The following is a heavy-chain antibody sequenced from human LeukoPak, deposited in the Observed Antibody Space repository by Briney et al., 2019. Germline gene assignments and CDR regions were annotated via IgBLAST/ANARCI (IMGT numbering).Heavy chain of an antibody. CDR3: ARDQGVGDSSGYPLDY. D-gene: IGHD3-22*01. CDR2: IYYSGST. V-gene: IGHV4-31*03. J-gene: IGHJ4*02. CDR1: GGSISSGGYY. Sequence: SQTLSLTCTVSGGSISSGGYYWSWIRQHPGKGLEWIGYIYYSGSTYYNPSLKSRVTISVDTSKNQFSLKLSSVTAADTAVYYCARDQGVGDSSGYPLDYWGQGTLVTVSS.